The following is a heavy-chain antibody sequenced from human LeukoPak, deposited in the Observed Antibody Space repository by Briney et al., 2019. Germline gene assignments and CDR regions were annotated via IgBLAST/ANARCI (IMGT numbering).Heavy chain of an antibody. CDR3: ARGPTNNIVVVPAASGTFDY. D-gene: IGHD2-2*01. CDR1: GGSISSYY. J-gene: IGHJ4*02. V-gene: IGHV4-4*07. CDR2: IYPSGST. Sequence: SETLSLTCTVSGGSISSYYWSWIRQPAGKGLEWIGRIYPSGSTNYNPSLKSRVTISVDTSKNQFSLKLSSVTAADTAVYYCARGPTNNIVVVPAASGTFDYWGQGTLVTVSS.